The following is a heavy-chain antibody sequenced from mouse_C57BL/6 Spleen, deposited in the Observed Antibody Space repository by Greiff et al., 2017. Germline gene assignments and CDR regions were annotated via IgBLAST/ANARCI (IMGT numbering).Heavy chain of an antibody. J-gene: IGHJ4*01. CDR1: GYTFPSYW. V-gene: IGHV1-55*01. D-gene: IGHD2-1*01. CDR2: IYPGSGST. Sequence: QVQLQQPGAELVKPGASVKMSCKASGYTFPSYWITWVKQRPGQGLEWIGDIYPGSGSTNYNEKFKSKATLTVDTSSSTAYMQLSSLTSEDSAVYYCAREDYGNSHYYAMDYWGQGTSVTVSS. CDR3: AREDYGNSHYYAMDY.